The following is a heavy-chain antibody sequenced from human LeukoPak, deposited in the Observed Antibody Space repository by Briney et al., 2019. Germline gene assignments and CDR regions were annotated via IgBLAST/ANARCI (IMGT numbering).Heavy chain of an antibody. CDR1: GFTFSSYA. J-gene: IGHJ3*02. CDR2: ISGSGGST. CDR3: AKDLSFSLLVVVVPAAEDAFDI. D-gene: IGHD2-2*01. Sequence: PGGSLRLSCAASGFTFSSYAMSWVRQAPGKGLEWVSAISGSGGSTYYADSGKGRFTISRDNSKNTLYLQMNSLRAEDTAVYYCAKDLSFSLLVVVVPAAEDAFDIWGQGTMVTVSS. V-gene: IGHV3-23*01.